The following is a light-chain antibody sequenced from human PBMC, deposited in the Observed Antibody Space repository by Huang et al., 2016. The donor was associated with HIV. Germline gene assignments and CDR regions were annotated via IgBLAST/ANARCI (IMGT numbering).Light chain of an antibody. CDR3: QQYDYWPPVT. V-gene: IGKV3-15*01. CDR1: QSIKSN. Sequence: IVMTQSPVTLSVSPGERAALSCRAGQSIKSNLAWYQQKPGQAPRLLSYGTSTRATGVPAMFSGSGSGKEFTLTINNLQSDDFAVYYCQQYDYWPPVTFGQGTKV. CDR2: GTS. J-gene: IGKJ1*01.